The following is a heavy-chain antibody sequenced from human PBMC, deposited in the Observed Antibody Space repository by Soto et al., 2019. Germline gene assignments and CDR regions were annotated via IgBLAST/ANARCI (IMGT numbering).Heavy chain of an antibody. D-gene: IGHD3-16*01. Sequence: ASVKVSYKASGSTFSSCGIGCVRQAPGQGLEWMGWMSAYNGNTNYAQKLQDRVTMTTDTSTSTAYMELRSLRSDDTAVYYCARPTSIYYYGMDVWGQGTTVTVSS. CDR1: GSTFSSCG. CDR3: ARPTSIYYYGMDV. V-gene: IGHV1-18*01. J-gene: IGHJ6*02. CDR2: MSAYNGNT.